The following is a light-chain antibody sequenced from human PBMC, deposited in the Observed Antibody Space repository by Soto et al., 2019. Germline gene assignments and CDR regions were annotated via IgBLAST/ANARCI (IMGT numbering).Light chain of an antibody. Sequence: DIQMTQSPSSLSASVGVRVTITCRASQSISSYLNWYQQKPGKAPKLLIYAASSLQSGVPSRFSGSRSGTDFTLTISSLQPEDFATYYCQQSYSTPFFGQGTKLEIK. CDR3: QQSYSTPF. CDR2: AAS. V-gene: IGKV1-39*01. CDR1: QSISSY. J-gene: IGKJ2*01.